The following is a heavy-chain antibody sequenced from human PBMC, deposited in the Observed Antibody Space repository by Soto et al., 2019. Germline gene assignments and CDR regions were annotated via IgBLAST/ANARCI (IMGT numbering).Heavy chain of an antibody. CDR3: AKDADFDTRNLHH. CDR1: GFPFSRYD. V-gene: IGHV3-30*18. Sequence: LILSGAASGFPFSRYDIHWVRQVPGRGLEWVALISHDGSNKYYVDSVKGRFIISRDNSKNTVYLQMNSLRTEDTALYYCAKDADFDTRNLHHWGQGTLVTVSS. D-gene: IGHD3-22*01. J-gene: IGHJ5*02. CDR2: ISHDGSNK.